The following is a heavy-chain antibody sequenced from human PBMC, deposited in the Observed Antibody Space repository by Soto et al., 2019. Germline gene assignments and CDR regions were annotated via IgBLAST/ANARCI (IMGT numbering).Heavy chain of an antibody. Sequence: SVKVSCKASGGTFSSYAISWVRQAPGQGLEWMGGIIPIFGTANYAQKFQGRVTITADESTSTAYMELSSLRSKDTAVYYCARGGGPPHYCDSSSHFDYWGQGTLVTVSS. D-gene: IGHD3-22*01. CDR2: IIPIFGTA. V-gene: IGHV1-69*13. J-gene: IGHJ4*02. CDR3: ARGGGPPHYCDSSSHFDY. CDR1: GGTFSSYA.